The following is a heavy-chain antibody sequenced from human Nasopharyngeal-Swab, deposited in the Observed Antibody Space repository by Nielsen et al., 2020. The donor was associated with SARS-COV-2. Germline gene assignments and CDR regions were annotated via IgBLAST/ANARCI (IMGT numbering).Heavy chain of an antibody. CDR2: ISWNSGSI. V-gene: IGHV3-9*01. Sequence: SLKISCAASGFTFDDYAMHWVRQAPGKGPEWVSGISWNSGSIGYADSVKGRFTISRGNAKNSLYLQMNSLRAEDTALYYCAKIGTGSSGYRYFDYWGQGTLVTVSS. CDR3: AKIGTGSSGYRYFDY. D-gene: IGHD3-22*01. CDR1: GFTFDDYA. J-gene: IGHJ4*02.